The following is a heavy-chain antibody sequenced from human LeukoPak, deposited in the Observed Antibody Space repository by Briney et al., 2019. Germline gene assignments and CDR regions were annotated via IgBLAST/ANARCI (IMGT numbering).Heavy chain of an antibody. Sequence: ASVKVSCKASGYTFTSYTMHWVRQAPGQRLEWMGWINTGDGNTKYSQEFQGRVTITRDTSASTAYMELSSLRSEDMAVYYCARGAKFRSYGSGTYYTSLPFDPWGQGTLVTVSS. D-gene: IGHD3-10*01. CDR2: INTGDGNT. CDR3: ARGAKFRSYGSGTYYTSLPFDP. J-gene: IGHJ5*02. V-gene: IGHV1-3*03. CDR1: GYTFTSYT.